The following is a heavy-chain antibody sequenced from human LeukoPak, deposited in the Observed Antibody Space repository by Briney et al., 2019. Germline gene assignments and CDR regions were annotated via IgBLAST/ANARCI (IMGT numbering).Heavy chain of an antibody. CDR1: GFTFSSYA. CDR2: ISYDGSNK. V-gene: IGHV3-30*04. CDR3: ARVPDYDILTGYPDY. Sequence: PGGSLRLSCAASGFTFSSYAMHWVRQAPGKGLEWVAVISYDGSNKYYADSVKGRFTISRDNSENTLYLQMNSLRAEDTAVYYCARVPDYDILTGYPDYWGQGTLVTVSS. J-gene: IGHJ4*02. D-gene: IGHD3-9*01.